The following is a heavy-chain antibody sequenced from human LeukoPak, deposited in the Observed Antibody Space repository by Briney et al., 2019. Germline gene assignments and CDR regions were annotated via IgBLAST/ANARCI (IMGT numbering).Heavy chain of an antibody. CDR3: AKPVYGSGSSDTV. Sequence: GGSLRLSCAASGFTFSSYATSWVRQAPGKGLEWVSAISGSGGSTYYADSVKGRFTISRDNSKNTLYLQMNSLRAEDTAVYYCAKPVYGSGSSDTVWGQGTLVTVSS. V-gene: IGHV3-23*01. D-gene: IGHD3-10*01. CDR1: GFTFSSYA. CDR2: ISGSGGST. J-gene: IGHJ4*02.